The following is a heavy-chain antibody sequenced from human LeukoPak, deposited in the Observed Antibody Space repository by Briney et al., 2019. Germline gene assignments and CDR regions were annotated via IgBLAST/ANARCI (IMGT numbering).Heavy chain of an antibody. CDR3: AKLYSSSSRGGYY. CDR2: ISYDGSNK. CDR1: GFTFGSYG. V-gene: IGHV3-30*18. J-gene: IGHJ4*02. D-gene: IGHD6-13*01. Sequence: PGRSLRLSCAASGFTFGSYGMHWVRQAPGRGLEWVAVISYDGSNKYYADSVKGRFTISRDNSKNTLYLQMNSLRAEDTAVYYCAKLYSSSSRGGYYWGQGTLVTVSS.